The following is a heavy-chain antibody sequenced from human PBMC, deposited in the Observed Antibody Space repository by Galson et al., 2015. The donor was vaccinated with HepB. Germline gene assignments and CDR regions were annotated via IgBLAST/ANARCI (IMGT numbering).Heavy chain of an antibody. Sequence: CAISGDSVSNNNAAWYWIRQSPLRGLEWLRRTYYRAKWYNDYAESLRSRITINPDTSKNQFSLQLNSVTPEDTAVYYCARVSGTTYYYGMDVWGQGTTVSVSS. J-gene: IGHJ6*02. CDR3: ARVSGTTYYYGMDV. CDR2: TYYRAKWYN. V-gene: IGHV6-1*01. D-gene: IGHD6-13*01. CDR1: GDSVSNNNAA.